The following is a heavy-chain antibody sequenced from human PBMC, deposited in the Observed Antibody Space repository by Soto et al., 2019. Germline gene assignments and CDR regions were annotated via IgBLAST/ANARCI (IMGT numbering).Heavy chain of an antibody. V-gene: IGHV3-7*01. CDR2: IKQDGSEK. D-gene: IGHD2-2*01. Sequence: GGSLELSCAASGFTFSSYWMSWVRQAPGEGLEWVANIKQDGSEKYYVDSVKGRFTISRDNAKNSLYLQMNSLRAEDTAVYYCARLFVVPAAIGIYYFDFWAQGTLVTVSS. CDR1: GFTFSSYW. CDR3: ARLFVVPAAIGIYYFDF. J-gene: IGHJ4*02.